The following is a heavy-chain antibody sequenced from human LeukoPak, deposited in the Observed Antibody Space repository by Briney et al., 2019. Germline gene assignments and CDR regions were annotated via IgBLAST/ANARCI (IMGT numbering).Heavy chain of an antibody. CDR2: INHSGST. Sequence: SETLSLTCAVYGGSFSGYYWSWIRQPPGKGLEWIGEINHSGSTNYNPSLKSRVTISVDTSKNQFSLKLSSVTAADTAVYYCARHRKMATIYNWFDPWGQGTLVTVSS. V-gene: IGHV4-34*01. CDR3: ARHRKMATIYNWFDP. D-gene: IGHD5-24*01. CDR1: GGSFSGYY. J-gene: IGHJ5*02.